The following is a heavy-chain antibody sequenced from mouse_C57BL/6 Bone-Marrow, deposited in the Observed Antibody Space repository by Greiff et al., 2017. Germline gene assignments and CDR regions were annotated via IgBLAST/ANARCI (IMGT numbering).Heavy chain of an antibody. V-gene: IGHV1-53*01. Sequence: QVQLQQPGTELVKPGASVKLSCKASGYTFTSYWMHWVKQRPGQGLEWIGNINPSNGGTNYNEKFKSKATLTVDKSSSTAYMQLSSLTSEDSAVYYCARSAHYYGGSYYFDYWGQGTTLTVSS. J-gene: IGHJ2*01. D-gene: IGHD1-1*01. CDR2: INPSNGGT. CDR1: GYTFTSYW. CDR3: ARSAHYYGGSYYFDY.